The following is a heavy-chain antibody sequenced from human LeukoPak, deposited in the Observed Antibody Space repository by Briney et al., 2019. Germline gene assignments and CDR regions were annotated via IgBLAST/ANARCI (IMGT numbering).Heavy chain of an antibody. D-gene: IGHD3-16*01. CDR3: AKDFGESQMGGVVEVFDY. Sequence: PGGSLRLSCAASGFTFSSYAMSWVRQAPGKGLEWVSAISGSGGSTYYADSVKGRFTISRDNSKNTLYLQMNSLRAEDTAVYYCAKDFGESQMGGVVEVFDYWGQGTLVTVSS. J-gene: IGHJ4*02. CDR1: GFTFSSYA. CDR2: ISGSGGST. V-gene: IGHV3-23*01.